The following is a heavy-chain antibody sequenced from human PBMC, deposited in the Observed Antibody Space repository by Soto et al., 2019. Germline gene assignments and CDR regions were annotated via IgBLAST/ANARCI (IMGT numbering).Heavy chain of an antibody. Sequence: ASVKVSCKASGYTFTSYAMHWVRQAPGQRLEWMGWINAGNGNTKYSQKFQGRVTITRDTSASTAYMELSSLRSEDTAVYYCARVGYXFWSGYYGYYYYYGMDVWGQGTTVTVSS. V-gene: IGHV1-3*01. CDR1: GYTFTSYA. CDR3: ARVGYXFWSGYYGYYYYYGMDV. CDR2: INAGNGNT. D-gene: IGHD3-3*01. J-gene: IGHJ6*02.